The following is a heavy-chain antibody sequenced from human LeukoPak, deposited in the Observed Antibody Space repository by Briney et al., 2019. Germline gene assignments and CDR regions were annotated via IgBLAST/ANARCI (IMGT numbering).Heavy chain of an antibody. J-gene: IGHJ5*02. CDR2: INPSGGST. V-gene: IGHV1-46*01. Sequence: ASVKVSCKASGYTFTSYYMHWVRQAPGQGLEWMGIINPSGGSTSYAQKFQGRVTMTRDTSTSTVYMELSSLRAEDTAVYYCAKVRRLWELLAWGQGTLVTVSS. CDR1: GYTFTSYY. CDR3: AKVRRLWELLA. D-gene: IGHD1-26*01.